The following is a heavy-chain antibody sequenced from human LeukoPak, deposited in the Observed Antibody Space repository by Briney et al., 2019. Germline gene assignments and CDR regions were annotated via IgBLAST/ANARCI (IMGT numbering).Heavy chain of an antibody. J-gene: IGHJ5*02. CDR3: ARVLRYCSSTSCYSWFDP. V-gene: IGHV1-2*02. Sequence: ASVKVSCKASGYTFTGYYMHWVRQAPGQGLEWMGWINPNSGGTNYAQKLQGRVTMTTDTSTSTAYMELRSLRSDDTAVYYCARVLRYCSSTSCYSWFDPWGQGTLVTVSS. CDR1: GYTFTGYY. D-gene: IGHD2-2*02. CDR2: INPNSGGT.